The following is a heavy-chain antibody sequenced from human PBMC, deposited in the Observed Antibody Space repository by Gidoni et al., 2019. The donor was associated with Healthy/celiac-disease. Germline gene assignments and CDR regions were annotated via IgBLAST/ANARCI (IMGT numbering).Heavy chain of an antibody. V-gene: IGHV3-21*01. CDR1: GVTFSSYS. CDR2: ISSSSSYV. J-gene: IGHJ4*02. Sequence: EVQLVESGGGLVKPGGSLRLSCAASGVTFSSYSMTWVRQAPGKGLEWVSSISSSSSYVYYADSVKGRFTISRDNAKNSLYLQMNSLRAEDTAVYYCARAKEGYCSSTSCYGTADYWGQGTLVTVSS. CDR3: ARAKEGYCSSTSCYGTADY. D-gene: IGHD2-2*01.